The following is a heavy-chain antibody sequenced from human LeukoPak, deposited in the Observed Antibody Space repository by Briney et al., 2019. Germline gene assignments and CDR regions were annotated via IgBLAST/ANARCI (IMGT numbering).Heavy chain of an antibody. D-gene: IGHD6-19*01. V-gene: IGHV3-21*01. J-gene: IGHJ6*03. CDR2: ISSSSSYI. Sequence: GGSLRLSCAASGFTFSSHEMNWVRQAPGKGLEWVSSISSSSSYIYYADSVKGRFTISRDNAKNSLYLQMNSLRAEDTAVYYCARSSGWYHRGPDYYYYYMDVWGKGTTVTVS. CDR3: ARSSGWYHRGPDYYYYYMDV. CDR1: GFTFSSHE.